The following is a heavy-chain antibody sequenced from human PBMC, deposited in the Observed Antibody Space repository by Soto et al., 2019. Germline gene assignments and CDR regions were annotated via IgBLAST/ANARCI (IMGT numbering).Heavy chain of an antibody. D-gene: IGHD3-9*01. Sequence: ASVKVSCKASGYTITGYYMRWVRQEKRQGLEWMGWINPNSGGTNYAQKFQGWVTMTRDTSISTAYMELSRLRSEDTAVYYCARDQLWDDILTGYYIDDNWFDPWGQGTLVTVSS. J-gene: IGHJ5*02. V-gene: IGHV1-2*04. CDR1: GYTITGYY. CDR3: ARDQLWDDILTGYYIDDNWFDP. CDR2: INPNSGGT.